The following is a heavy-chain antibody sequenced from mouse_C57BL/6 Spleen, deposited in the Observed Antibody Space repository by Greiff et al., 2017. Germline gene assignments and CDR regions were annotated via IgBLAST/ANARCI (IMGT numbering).Heavy chain of an antibody. J-gene: IGHJ2*01. CDR2: ISYDGSN. CDR3: ARGGVTPGDY. CDR1: GYSITSGYY. V-gene: IGHV3-6*01. D-gene: IGHD2-13*01. Sequence: EVQLQQSGPGLVKPSQSLSLTCSVTGYSITSGYYWNWIRQFPGNKLEWMGYISYDGSNNYNPSLKNRISITRDTSKNQFFLKLNSVTTEDTATYYCARGGVTPGDYWGQGTTLTVSS.